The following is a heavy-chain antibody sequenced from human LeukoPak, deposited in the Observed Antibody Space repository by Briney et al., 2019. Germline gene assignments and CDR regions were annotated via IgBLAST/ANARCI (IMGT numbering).Heavy chain of an antibody. Sequence: GGSLRLSCAASGFTFGSYDMHWVRQATGKGLEWVSAIGTAGDPYYPGSVEGRFTISRENAKNSLYLQMNSLRTGDTAVYYCARGGLNYGDYKYYYYYGMDVWGKGTTVTVSS. V-gene: IGHV3-13*05. CDR3: ARGGLNYGDYKYYYYYGMDV. CDR1: GFTFGSYD. D-gene: IGHD4-17*01. J-gene: IGHJ6*04. CDR2: IGTAGDP.